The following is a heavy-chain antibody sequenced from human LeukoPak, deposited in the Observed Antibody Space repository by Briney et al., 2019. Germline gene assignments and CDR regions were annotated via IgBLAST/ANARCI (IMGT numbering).Heavy chain of an antibody. V-gene: IGHV3-30*19. J-gene: IGHJ6*03. CDR2: ISYDGSNK. CDR3: AREPKWLFDFRDYYMDV. CDR1: GFTFSSYG. D-gene: IGHD3-22*01. Sequence: PGGSLRLSCAASGFTFSSYGMHWVRQAPGKGLEWVAVISYDGSNKYYADSVKGRFTISRDNSKNTLYLQMNSLRAEDTAVYYCAREPKWLFDFRDYYMDVWGKGTTVTVSS.